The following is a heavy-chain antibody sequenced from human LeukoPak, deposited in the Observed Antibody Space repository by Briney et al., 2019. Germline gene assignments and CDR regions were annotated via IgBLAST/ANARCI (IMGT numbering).Heavy chain of an antibody. V-gene: IGHV7-4-1*02. CDR2: INTNTGNP. D-gene: IGHD5-18*01. J-gene: IGHJ4*02. CDR1: GYTFTSYA. CDR3: ASGYSYGYLLV. Sequence: ASVKVSCKASGYTFTSYAMNWVRQAPGRGLEWMGWINTNTGNPTYAQGFTGRFVFSLDTSVSTAYLQISSLKSEDTAVYYCASGYSYGYLLVWGQGTLVTVSS.